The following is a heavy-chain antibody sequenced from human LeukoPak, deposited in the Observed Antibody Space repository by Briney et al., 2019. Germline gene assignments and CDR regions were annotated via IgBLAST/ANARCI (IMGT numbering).Heavy chain of an antibody. V-gene: IGHV4-59*08. Sequence: SETLSLTCTVSGASITSYYWNWMRQSPGKGLEWIGYGHHSGSTNYNPSLKSRVTISLDTSKNQFSLNLSSVTAADTAVYYCARGRWRCNSVSCYFIYYFDYWGQGTLVTVSS. D-gene: IGHD2-2*01. CDR2: GHHSGST. CDR1: GASITSYY. CDR3: ARGRWRCNSVSCYFIYYFDY. J-gene: IGHJ4*02.